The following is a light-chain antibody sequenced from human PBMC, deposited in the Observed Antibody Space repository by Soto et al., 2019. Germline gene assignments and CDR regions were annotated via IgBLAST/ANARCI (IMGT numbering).Light chain of an antibody. CDR2: AAS. V-gene: IGKV1-39*01. Sequence: DIQMTQSPSSLSASVGDRVTITCRASQSISSYLNWYQQKPGKAPNLLIYAASSLQSGIPSRFSGSGSGTDFSLSISSLQPDDFATHYCQQSYTTPRTFGQGTKVEI. CDR3: QQSYTTPRT. J-gene: IGKJ1*01. CDR1: QSISSY.